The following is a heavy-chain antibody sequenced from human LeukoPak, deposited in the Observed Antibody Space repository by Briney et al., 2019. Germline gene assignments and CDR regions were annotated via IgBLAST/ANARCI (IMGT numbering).Heavy chain of an antibody. V-gene: IGHV3-11*04. CDR2: ISSSGSTL. CDR3: ARELESQGRTPGNAFDI. CDR1: GFTFSDYY. D-gene: IGHD3-3*01. J-gene: IGHJ3*02. Sequence: GGSLRLSCAASGFTFSDYYMSWIRQAPGKGLEGVSYISSSGSTLYYADSVKGRFTISRDNAKNSLYLQMNSLRAEDTAVYYCARELESQGRTPGNAFDIWGQGTMVTVSS.